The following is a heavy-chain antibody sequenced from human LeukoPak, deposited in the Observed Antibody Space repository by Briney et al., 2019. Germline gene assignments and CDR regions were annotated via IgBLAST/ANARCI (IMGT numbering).Heavy chain of an antibody. D-gene: IGHD3-3*01. CDR3: AKASCVSSADAVL. J-gene: IGHJ4*02. CDR2: LRGGGET. V-gene: IGHV3-23*01. Sequence: GGSLRLSCAASGFTFSSYAMSWVRQAPARGLEWVSCLRGGGETFYADSVKGRFTLSRDDSRNTVYLQMNNLRVEDTAVYFCAKASCVSSADAVLWGQGTLVTASS. CDR1: GFTFSSYA.